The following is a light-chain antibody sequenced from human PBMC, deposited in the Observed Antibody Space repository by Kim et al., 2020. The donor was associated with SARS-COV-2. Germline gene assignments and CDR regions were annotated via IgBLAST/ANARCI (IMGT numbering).Light chain of an antibody. J-gene: IGKJ1*01. Sequence: SASVGDRVTITCRASESISNYLNWYQQKPGKAPKFLIYAVSSLQSGVPSRFSGSGSGTDFTLTISSLQPEDFATYYCQQTYSTWTFGQGTKVDIK. CDR3: QQTYSTWT. CDR1: ESISNY. CDR2: AVS. V-gene: IGKV1-39*01.